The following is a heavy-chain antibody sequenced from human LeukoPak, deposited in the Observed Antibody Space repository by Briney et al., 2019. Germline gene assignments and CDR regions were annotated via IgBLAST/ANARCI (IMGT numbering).Heavy chain of an antibody. CDR1: GGTFSSYA. V-gene: IGHV1-69*06. Sequence: ASVKVSCKASGGTFSSYAISWVRQAPGQGLEWMGGIIPIFGTANYAQKFQGRVTITADKSTSTAYMELSSLRSEDTAVYYCARDNNRMVAGTVYYYYYMDVWGKGTTVTVSS. CDR3: ARDNNRMVAGTVYYYYYMDV. J-gene: IGHJ6*03. D-gene: IGHD6-19*01. CDR2: IIPIFGTA.